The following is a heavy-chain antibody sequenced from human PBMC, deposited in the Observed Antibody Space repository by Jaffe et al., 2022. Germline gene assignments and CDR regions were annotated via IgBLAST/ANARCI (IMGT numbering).Heavy chain of an antibody. Sequence: QVQLVESGGGVVQPGGSLRLSCAASGFTFSSYGMHWVRQAPGKGLEWVAFIRYDGSNKYYADSVKGRFTISRDNSKNTLYLQMNSLRAEDTAVYYCAKGREFSGWYYDYWGQGTLVTVSS. V-gene: IGHV3-30*02. CDR2: IRYDGSNK. J-gene: IGHJ4*02. D-gene: IGHD6-19*01. CDR3: AKGREFSGWYYDY. CDR1: GFTFSSYG.